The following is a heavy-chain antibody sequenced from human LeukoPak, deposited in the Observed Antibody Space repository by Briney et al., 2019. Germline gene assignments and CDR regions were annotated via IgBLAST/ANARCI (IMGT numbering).Heavy chain of an antibody. V-gene: IGHV1-69*06. CDR1: GGTFSSYA. J-gene: IGHJ6*02. Sequence: GSSVKVSCKASGGTFSSYAISWVRQAPGQGLEWMGGIIPIFGTANYAQKFQGRVTITADKSTSTAYMELSSLRSEDTAVYYCARVSEVVVAATPGYGMDVWGQGTTVTVSS. CDR3: ARVSEVVVAATPGYGMDV. CDR2: IIPIFGTA. D-gene: IGHD2-15*01.